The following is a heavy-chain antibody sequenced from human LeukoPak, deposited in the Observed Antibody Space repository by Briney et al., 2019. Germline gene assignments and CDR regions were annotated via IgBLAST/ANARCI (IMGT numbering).Heavy chain of an antibody. J-gene: IGHJ6*03. CDR2: IKQDGSEK. Sequence: GGSLRLSCAASGFTFSNYWMTWVRQAPGKGLEWVADIKQDGSEKLYVNSVRGRFTISRDNAKMSLFLQMNSLKAEDTAVYYCARDNGVVHGVYYMDVWGKGTTVTVS. D-gene: IGHD3-3*01. CDR1: GFTFSNYW. CDR3: ARDNGVVHGVYYMDV. V-gene: IGHV3-7*01.